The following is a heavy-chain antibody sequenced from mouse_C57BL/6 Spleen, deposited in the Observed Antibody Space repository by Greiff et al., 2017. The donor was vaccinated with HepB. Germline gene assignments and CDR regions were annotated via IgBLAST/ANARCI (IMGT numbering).Heavy chain of an antibody. CDR2: IYPGSGST. J-gene: IGHJ2*01. CDR3: AREGDYDAPYYFDY. Sequence: QVQLQQPGAELVKPGASVKMSCKASGYTFTSYWITWVKQRPGQGLEWIGDIYPGSGSTNYNEKFKSKATLTVDTSSSTAYMQLSSLTSEDSAVYYCAREGDYDAPYYFDYWGQGTTLTVSS. CDR1: GYTFTSYW. V-gene: IGHV1-55*01. D-gene: IGHD2-4*01.